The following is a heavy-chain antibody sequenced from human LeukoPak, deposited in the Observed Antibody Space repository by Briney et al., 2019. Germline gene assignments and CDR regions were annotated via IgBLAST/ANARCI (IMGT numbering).Heavy chain of an antibody. Sequence: SETLSLTCTVSGGTISSYYWSWIRKPPGKGWEWIGSIYYIGSTNYNPSLKSRVTISVDTSKNQFSLKLSSVTAADTAVYYCARESVVVVPAAPQYYFDYWGQGTLVTVSS. J-gene: IGHJ4*02. CDR1: GGTISSYY. D-gene: IGHD2-2*01. CDR3: ARESVVVVPAAPQYYFDY. V-gene: IGHV4-59*01. CDR2: IYYIGST.